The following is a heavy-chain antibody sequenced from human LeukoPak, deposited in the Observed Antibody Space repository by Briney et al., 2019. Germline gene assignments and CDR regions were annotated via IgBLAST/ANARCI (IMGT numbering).Heavy chain of an antibody. J-gene: IGHJ4*02. CDR1: GFTFSGYP. CDR3: AREGPRGNSQFDY. Sequence: GGSLRLSCAASGFTFSGYPIHWVRQAPGKGLEWVAVISYDGSNKYHTDSVKGRLTISRNNSKNTLYLQMNSLRAEDTAIYYCAREGPRGNSQFDYWGQGTLVTVSS. CDR2: ISYDGSNK. D-gene: IGHD2/OR15-2a*01. V-gene: IGHV3-30-3*01.